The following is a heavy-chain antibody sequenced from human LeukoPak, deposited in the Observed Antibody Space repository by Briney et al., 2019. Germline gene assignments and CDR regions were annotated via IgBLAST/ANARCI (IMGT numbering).Heavy chain of an antibody. D-gene: IGHD3/OR15-3a*01. J-gene: IGHJ6*03. Sequence: GGSLRLSCAASGFTFSSYGMHWVRQAPGKGLEWVAFIRYDGSNKYYADSVKGRFTISRDNSKNTLYLQMNSLRGEDTAVYYCAKGSKGLLFTRDHYMDVWGKGTTVTISS. CDR2: IRYDGSNK. CDR1: GFTFSSYG. CDR3: AKGSKGLLFTRDHYMDV. V-gene: IGHV3-30*02.